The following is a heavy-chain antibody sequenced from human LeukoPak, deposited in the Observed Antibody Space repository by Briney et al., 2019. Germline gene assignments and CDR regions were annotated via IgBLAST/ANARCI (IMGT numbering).Heavy chain of an antibody. CDR3: ARVDCSANSCYPGFDY. CDR1: GFTFSNYW. V-gene: IGHV3-7*01. Sequence: GGSLRLSCAASGFTFSNYWMTWVRQAPGKGLEWVANINPGGSDQFYVDSLKGRFTISRDNAKNLLYLQMNSLRAEDTAVYYCARVDCSANSCYPGFDYWGQGTLVTVSS. J-gene: IGHJ4*02. CDR2: INPGGSDQ. D-gene: IGHD2-15*01.